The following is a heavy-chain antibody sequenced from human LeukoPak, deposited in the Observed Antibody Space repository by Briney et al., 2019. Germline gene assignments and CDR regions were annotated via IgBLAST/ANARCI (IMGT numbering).Heavy chain of an antibody. D-gene: IGHD3-10*01. CDR2: IYPGDSDT. V-gene: IGHV5-51*01. CDR1: GYSFTSYW. Sequence: GESLKISCKGSGYSFTSYWIGWVRQMPGKGLEWMGIIYPGDSDTRYSPSFQGQVTISADKSISTAYLQWSSLKASDTAMYYYARQYGSATHVSYNWFDPWGQGTLVTVSS. J-gene: IGHJ5*02. CDR3: ARQYGSATHVSYNWFDP.